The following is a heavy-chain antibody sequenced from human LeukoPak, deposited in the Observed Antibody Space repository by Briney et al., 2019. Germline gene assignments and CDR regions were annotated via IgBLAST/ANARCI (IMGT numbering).Heavy chain of an antibody. J-gene: IGHJ6*03. D-gene: IGHD2-2*01. V-gene: IGHV3-9*01. CDR3: ASWDVVVPAAMVDYYYYYMDV. CDR1: GFTFDDYA. CDR2: ISWNSGSI. Sequence: GGSLRLSCAASGFTFDDYAMHWVRQAPGKGLGWVSGISWNSGSIGYADSVKGRFTISRDNAKNSLYLQMNSLRAEDTAVYYCASWDVVVPAAMVDYYYYYMDVWGKGTTVTVSS.